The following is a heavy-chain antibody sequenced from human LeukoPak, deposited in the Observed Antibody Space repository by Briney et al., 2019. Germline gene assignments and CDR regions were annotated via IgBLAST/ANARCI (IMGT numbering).Heavy chain of an antibody. V-gene: IGHV1-46*01. Sequence: ASVKVSCKASGYTFTSYYMHWVRQAPGQGLEWMGIINPSGGSTSYAQKFQGRVTMTRDMSTSTVYMELSSLRSEDTAVYYCARGVLGRGLLRLVITDSYYMDVWGKGTTVTISS. CDR2: INPSGGST. CDR1: GYTFTSYY. J-gene: IGHJ6*03. D-gene: IGHD3-9*01. CDR3: ARGVLGRGLLRLVITDSYYMDV.